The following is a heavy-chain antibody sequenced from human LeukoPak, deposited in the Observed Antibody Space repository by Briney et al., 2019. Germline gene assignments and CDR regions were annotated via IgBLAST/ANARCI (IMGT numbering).Heavy chain of an antibody. V-gene: IGHV3-15*01. J-gene: IGHJ4*02. D-gene: IGHD3-3*01. CDR2: IKSKTDGGTT. CDR1: GFTFSSYS. Sequence: GGSLRLSCAASGFTFSSYSMNWVRQAPGKGLEWVGRIKSKTDGGTTDYAAPVKGRFTISRDDSKNTLYLQMNSLKTEDTAVYYCTAFFPEWFDYWGQGTLVTVSS. CDR3: TAFFPEWFDY.